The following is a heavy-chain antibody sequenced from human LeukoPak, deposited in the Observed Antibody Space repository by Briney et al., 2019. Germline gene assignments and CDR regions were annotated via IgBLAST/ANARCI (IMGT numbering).Heavy chain of an antibody. CDR1: GFTVSSNY. J-gene: IGHJ5*02. V-gene: IGHV3-53*01. CDR2: IYSGGST. Sequence: GGSLRLSCAASGFTVSSNYMSWVRQAPGKGLEWVSVIYSGGSTYYADSVKGRFTISRDNSKNTLYLQMNSLRAEDTAVYYCARQRGGSYYDILTGYPRGWFDPWGQGTLVTVSS. CDR3: ARQRGGSYYDILTGYPRGWFDP. D-gene: IGHD3-9*01.